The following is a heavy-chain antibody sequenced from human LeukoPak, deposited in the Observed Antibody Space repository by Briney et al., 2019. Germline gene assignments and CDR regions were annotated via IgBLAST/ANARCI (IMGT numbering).Heavy chain of an antibody. D-gene: IGHD6-19*01. Sequence: GGSLRLSCAASGFTFSNYAMSWVRQAPGKGLEWVSTISFSGGSTYSADSVRGRFTISRGNSKSTLSLQMSSLGPEDTALYYCAKEMAVAGFKIDSWGQGTLVTVSS. V-gene: IGHV3-23*01. J-gene: IGHJ5*01. CDR2: ISFSGGST. CDR3: AKEMAVAGFKIDS. CDR1: GFTFSNYA.